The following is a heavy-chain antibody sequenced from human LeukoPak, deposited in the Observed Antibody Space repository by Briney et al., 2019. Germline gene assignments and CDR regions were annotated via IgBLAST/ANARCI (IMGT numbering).Heavy chain of an antibody. Sequence: ASVKVSCKASGYTFTGYYMHWVRQAPGQGLEWMGWINPNSGGTKYAQQFQGRVTMTRDTSISTAYMELSRLTSDDTAVYYCARNMVRGSPVVIYWYFDLWGRGTLVTVSS. CDR1: GYTFTGYY. V-gene: IGHV1-2*02. D-gene: IGHD3-10*01. CDR3: ARNMVRGSPVVIYWYFDL. CDR2: INPNSGGT. J-gene: IGHJ2*01.